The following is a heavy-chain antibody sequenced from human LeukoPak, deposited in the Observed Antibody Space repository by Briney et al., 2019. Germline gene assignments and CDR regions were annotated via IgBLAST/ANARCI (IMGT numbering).Heavy chain of an antibody. D-gene: IGHD3-10*01. CDR3: ARYYGSGTSLGY. Sequence: GGSLRLSCAASGFTFSSYWMHWVRQAPGKGLVWVSRINSDGSSASYADSVKGRFTISRDNAKSTLYLQMNSLRAEDTAVYYCARYYGSGTSLGYWGQGTLVTVSS. CDR2: INSDGSSA. V-gene: IGHV3-74*01. J-gene: IGHJ4*02. CDR1: GFTFSSYW.